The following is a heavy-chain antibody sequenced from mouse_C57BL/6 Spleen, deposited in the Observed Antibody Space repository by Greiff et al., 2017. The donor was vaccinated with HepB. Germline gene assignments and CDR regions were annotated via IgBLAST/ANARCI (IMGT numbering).Heavy chain of an antibody. D-gene: IGHD2-4*01. J-gene: IGHJ4*01. V-gene: IGHV1-26*01. Sequence: EVQLQQSGPELVKPGASVKISCKASGYTFTDYYMNWVKQSHGKSLEWIGDINPNNGGTSYNQKFKGKATLTVAKSSSTADMELRSLTSEDSAVYYCARWGLGEAMDYWGQGTSVTVSS. CDR2: INPNNGGT. CDR3: ARWGLGEAMDY. CDR1: GYTFTDYY.